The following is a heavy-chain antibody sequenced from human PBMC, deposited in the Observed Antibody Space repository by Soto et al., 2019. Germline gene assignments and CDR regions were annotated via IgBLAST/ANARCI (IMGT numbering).Heavy chain of an antibody. D-gene: IGHD4-17*01. J-gene: IGHJ4*02. V-gene: IGHV3-53*01. Sequence: EEQLVESGGGLIQPGGSLRLSCAASGFTVNGHYMPWVRQAPGKGLELVSVIYGGNSTSYADSVKGRFTIPRDTSKNTLYLQMHRLRAEDPAVYYCARKTTALRGGYWGQGTLVTVSS. CDR2: IYGGNST. CDR3: ARKTTALRGGY. CDR1: GFTVNGHY.